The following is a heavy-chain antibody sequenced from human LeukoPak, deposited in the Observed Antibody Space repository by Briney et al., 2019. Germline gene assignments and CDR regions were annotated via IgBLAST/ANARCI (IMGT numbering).Heavy chain of an antibody. CDR2: IYYSGST. Sequence: SETLSLTCTVSGGSISTGAYYWAWIRQPPGKGLEWIGSIYYSGSTSYNPSLKSRVTISVDTSKNQFSLKLSSATAADTAVYYCARHSMAHYDSHVSRPHFDYWGQGTLVSVSS. J-gene: IGHJ4*02. CDR3: ARHSMAHYDSHVSRPHFDY. V-gene: IGHV4-39*01. CDR1: GGSISTGAYY. D-gene: IGHD3-22*01.